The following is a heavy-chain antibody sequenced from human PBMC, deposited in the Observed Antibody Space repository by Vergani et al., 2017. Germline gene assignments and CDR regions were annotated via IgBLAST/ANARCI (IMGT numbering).Heavy chain of an antibody. D-gene: IGHD2-2*01. CDR3: AKGIDCSSTSCYSPWNAFDI. Sequence: EVQLVESGGGLVQPGGSLRLSCAASGFTFSSYEMNWVRQAPGKGLEWVSGISWNSGSIGYADSVKGRFTISRDNAKNSLYLQMNSLRAEDTALYYCAKGIDCSSTSCYSPWNAFDIWGQGTMVTVSS. V-gene: IGHV3-9*01. CDR1: GFTFSSYE. J-gene: IGHJ3*02. CDR2: ISWNSGSI.